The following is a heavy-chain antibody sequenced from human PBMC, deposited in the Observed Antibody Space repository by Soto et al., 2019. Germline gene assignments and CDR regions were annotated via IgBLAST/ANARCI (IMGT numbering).Heavy chain of an antibody. D-gene: IGHD6-19*01. Sequence: SETLSLTCTVSGGSISSSSYYWGWIRQPPGKGLEWIGSIYYSGSTYYNPSLKSRVTISVDTSKNQFSLKLSSVTAADTAVYYCASVSVADSSFDYWGQGTLVTVSS. CDR3: ASVSVADSSFDY. CDR1: GGSISSSSYY. J-gene: IGHJ4*02. V-gene: IGHV4-39*01. CDR2: IYYSGST.